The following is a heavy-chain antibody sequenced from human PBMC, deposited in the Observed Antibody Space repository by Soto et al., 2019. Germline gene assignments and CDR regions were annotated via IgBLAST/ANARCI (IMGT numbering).Heavy chain of an antibody. CDR1: GGSISSSSYY. V-gene: IGHV4-39*01. CDR2: IYYSGST. Sequence: SETLSLTCTVSGGSISSSSYYWGWIRQPPGKGLEWIGSIYYSGSTYYNPSLKSRVTISVDTSKNQFSLKLSSVTAADTAVYYCARLDSSRVFDYWGQGTLVTVSS. J-gene: IGHJ4*02. CDR3: ARLDSSRVFDY. D-gene: IGHD6-13*01.